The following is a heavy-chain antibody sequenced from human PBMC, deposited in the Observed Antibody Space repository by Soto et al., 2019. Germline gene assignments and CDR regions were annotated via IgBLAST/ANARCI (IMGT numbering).Heavy chain of an antibody. CDR3: AKDTGAEERWLTLTD. CDR1: GFTFSSYG. CDR2: ISYDGSNK. Sequence: ALRLSCAASGFTFSSYGMHWVRQAPGKGLEWVAVISYDGSNKYYADSVKGRFTISRDNSKNTLYLQMNSLRAEDTAVYYCAKDTGAEERWLTLTDWGQGTLVTVSS. D-gene: IGHD3-16*01. V-gene: IGHV3-30*18. J-gene: IGHJ4*02.